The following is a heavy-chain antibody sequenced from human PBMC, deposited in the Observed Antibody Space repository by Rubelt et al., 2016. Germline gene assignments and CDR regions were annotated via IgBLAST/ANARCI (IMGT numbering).Heavy chain of an antibody. Sequence: QVQLVQSGAEVKKPGASVKVSCKASGYTFTSYAMHWVRQAPGQRLEWMGWINAGNGNTKYSQKFQGRGTVTRDTSASTAYMELSSRRSEDTAVYYCARVIWGSGWSNNWFDPWGQGTLVTVSS. CDR3: ARVIWGSGWSNNWFDP. CDR1: GYTFTSYA. CDR2: INAGNGNT. J-gene: IGHJ5*02. V-gene: IGHV1-3*01. D-gene: IGHD6-19*01.